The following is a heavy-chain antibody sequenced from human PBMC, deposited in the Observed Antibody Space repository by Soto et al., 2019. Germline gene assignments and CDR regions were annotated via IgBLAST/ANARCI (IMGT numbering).Heavy chain of an antibody. J-gene: IGHJ4*02. D-gene: IGHD5-12*01. Sequence: QVQLVQSGAEEKKPGASVKVSCKASGYTFTSYAMHWVRQAPGQRLEWMGWINAGNGNTKYSQKFQGRVTITRETSARTACMELRRLSSEGTAVYYCARANALEWLRGVGDYWGQGTLVTVSS. CDR2: INAGNGNT. V-gene: IGHV1-3*05. CDR3: ARANALEWLRGVGDY. CDR1: GYTFTSYA.